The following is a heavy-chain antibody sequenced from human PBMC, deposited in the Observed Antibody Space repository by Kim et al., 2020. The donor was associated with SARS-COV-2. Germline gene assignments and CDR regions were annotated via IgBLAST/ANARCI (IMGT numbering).Heavy chain of an antibody. CDR1: GGSFSGYY. Sequence: SETLSLTCAVYGGSFSGYYWSWIRQPPGKGLEWIGEINHSGSTNYNPSLKSRVTISVDTSKNQFSLKLSSVTAADTAVYYCARDMRYFAWLLVGYDYYGMDVWGQGTPVTVSS. J-gene: IGHJ6*02. D-gene: IGHD3-9*01. CDR2: INHSGST. V-gene: IGHV4-34*01. CDR3: ARDMRYFAWLLVGYDYYGMDV.